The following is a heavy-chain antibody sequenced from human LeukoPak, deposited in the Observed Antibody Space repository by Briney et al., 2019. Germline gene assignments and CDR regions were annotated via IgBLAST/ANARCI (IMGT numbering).Heavy chain of an antibody. CDR2: ISDSDKT. V-gene: IGHV4-59*01. J-gene: IGHJ4*02. CDR1: GGPISGYY. Sequence: SATLSLTCTVSGGPISGYYWTWIRQPPGKGLEWIVYISDSDKTIYNPSLKSRVTISTDTSTNQFSLRPRSVTAADTAVYYCARHRPGPYDYWGQGTLVTVSS. CDR3: ARHRPGPYDY.